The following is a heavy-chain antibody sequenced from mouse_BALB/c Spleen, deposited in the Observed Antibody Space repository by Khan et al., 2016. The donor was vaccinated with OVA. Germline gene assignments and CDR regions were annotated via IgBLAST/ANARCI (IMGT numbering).Heavy chain of an antibody. Sequence: VQLKESGPGLVAPSQSLSITCTVSGFSLTGYGVNWVRQPPGKGLEWLGMIWGDGSTDYNSGIKSRLSITKDNSKSQVFLKMNSLQTDDTARYXCARAYYANYREAMDYWGQGNSVTVSS. D-gene: IGHD2-10*01. J-gene: IGHJ4*01. CDR3: ARAYYANYREAMDY. CDR2: IWGDGST. V-gene: IGHV2-6-7*01. CDR1: GFSLTGYG.